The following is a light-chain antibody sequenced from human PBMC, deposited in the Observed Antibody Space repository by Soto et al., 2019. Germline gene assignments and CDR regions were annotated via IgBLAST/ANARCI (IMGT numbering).Light chain of an antibody. CDR1: QSISTW. CDR2: DAS. CDR3: QQYNDYLVT. J-gene: IGKJ2*01. Sequence: DLQMTQSPSTLSASVGDRVTITCRASQSISTWLAWFQQKPGKAPKLLIYDASTLESGVPSRFSGSGSGTDFTLTISSLQPDDFATYFCQQYNDYLVTFGQGTKLEIK. V-gene: IGKV1-5*01.